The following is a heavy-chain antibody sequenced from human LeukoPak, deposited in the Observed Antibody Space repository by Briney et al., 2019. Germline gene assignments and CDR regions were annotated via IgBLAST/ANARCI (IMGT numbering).Heavy chain of an antibody. CDR2: ISGSGGST. J-gene: IGHJ4*02. V-gene: IGHV3-23*01. CDR1: GFTFSSYA. D-gene: IGHD3-10*01. CDR3: AKAYHMVQGVIGY. Sequence: GGSLRLSCAASGFTFSSYAMTWVRQAPGKGLEWVSAISGSGGSTYYADSVKGRFTISRDNSKNTLYLQMNSLRAEDTAVYYCAKAYHMVQGVIGYWGQGTLVTVSS.